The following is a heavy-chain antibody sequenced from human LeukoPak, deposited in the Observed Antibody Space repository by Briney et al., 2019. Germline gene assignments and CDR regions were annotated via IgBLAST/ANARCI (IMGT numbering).Heavy chain of an antibody. CDR1: GDSISSSSYY. CDR3: ARRRYYDSTGYLD. D-gene: IGHD3-22*01. V-gene: IGHV4-39*01. CDR2: IYYRGST. Sequence: SETLSLTCSISGDSISSSSYYWGWIRQPPGKGLEWIGDIYYRGSTYYNPSLKSRVSISIDTSNNQFSLTLNSVTAADTALYFCARRRYYDSTGYLDWGRGTLVTVSS. J-gene: IGHJ1*01.